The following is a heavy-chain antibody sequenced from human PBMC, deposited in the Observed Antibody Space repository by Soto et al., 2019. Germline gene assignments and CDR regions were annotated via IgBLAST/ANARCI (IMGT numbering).Heavy chain of an antibody. D-gene: IGHD2-15*01. CDR2: ISADNGST. CDR3: ARDVSISGTRWFDP. CDR1: GYTFSTYD. J-gene: IGHJ5*02. Sequence: QVQLVQSGPEVKNLGASVKVSGKTSGYTFSTYDISWVRQAPGQCLEWMGWISADNGSTDYAKKVQDRVTMTTDTATNTDYMELRGLRSDDTAVYFCARDVSISGTRWFDPWGQGTLVTVSS. V-gene: IGHV1-18*04.